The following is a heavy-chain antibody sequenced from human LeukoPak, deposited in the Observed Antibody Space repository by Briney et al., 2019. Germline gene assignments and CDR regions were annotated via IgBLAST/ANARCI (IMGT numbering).Heavy chain of an antibody. V-gene: IGHV3-74*01. CDR2: INSDGSST. Sequence: PGGSLRLSCAASGFTFSSYGMHWVRQAPGKGLVWVSRINSDGSSTSYADSVKGRFTISRDNVKNTLYLQMNSLRAEDTAVYYCARSHYSSGRNFDYWGQGTLVTVSS. J-gene: IGHJ4*02. CDR3: ARSHYSSGRNFDY. CDR1: GFTFSSYG. D-gene: IGHD6-19*01.